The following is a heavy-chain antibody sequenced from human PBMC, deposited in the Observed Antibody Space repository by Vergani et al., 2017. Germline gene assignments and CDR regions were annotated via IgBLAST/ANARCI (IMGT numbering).Heavy chain of an antibody. D-gene: IGHD1-1*01. CDR2: INTDTGNP. CDR3: ARAVRRVRDYYGLDV. Sequence: QVQLVQSGAEVKKPGASVKVSCKASGYTFTSYGISWVRQAPGQGLEWMGWINTDTGNPTYAQGFTGRFVFSLDTSVSTAYLQISGLKADDTAVYYCARAVRRVRDYYGLDVWGQGTTVTVSS. CDR1: GYTFTSYG. J-gene: IGHJ6*02. V-gene: IGHV7-4-1*02.